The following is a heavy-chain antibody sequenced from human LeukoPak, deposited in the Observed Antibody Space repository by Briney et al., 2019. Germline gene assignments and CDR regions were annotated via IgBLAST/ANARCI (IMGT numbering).Heavy chain of an antibody. Sequence: PGGSLRLSCAASGFTFDDYAMHWVRQAPGKGLEWVSGISWNSGSIGYADSVKGRFTISRDNAKNSLYLQMNSLRAEDTALYCCATQTEDIVVVPAPAAFDIWGQGTMVTVSS. CDR2: ISWNSGSI. CDR1: GFTFDDYA. D-gene: IGHD2-2*01. CDR3: ATQTEDIVVVPAPAAFDI. J-gene: IGHJ3*02. V-gene: IGHV3-9*01.